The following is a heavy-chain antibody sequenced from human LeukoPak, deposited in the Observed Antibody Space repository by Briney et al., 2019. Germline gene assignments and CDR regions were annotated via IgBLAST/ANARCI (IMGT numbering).Heavy chain of an antibody. CDR1: GGTFSSYA. J-gene: IGHJ4*02. V-gene: IGHV1-69*01. Sequence: SVKVSCKASGGTFSSYAISWVRQAPGQGLEWMGGIIPIFGTANYAQKFQGRVTITADESTSTAYMELGSLRSEDTAVYYCARGPSIAARAFDYWGQGTLVTVSS. D-gene: IGHD6-6*01. CDR3: ARGPSIAARAFDY. CDR2: IIPIFGTA.